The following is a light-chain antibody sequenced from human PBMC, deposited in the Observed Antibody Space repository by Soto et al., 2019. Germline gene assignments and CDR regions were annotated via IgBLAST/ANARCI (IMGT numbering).Light chain of an antibody. Sequence: EIVMTQSPATLSVSPGERATLSCRASQSVSSNLAWYQQKPGQAPRLLIYGASTRATGIPARFSGSGSGTEFTLTISSLQFEDFPVYYCQKYDNWPLTFGGGTKV. CDR2: GAS. CDR3: QKYDNWPLT. J-gene: IGKJ4*01. CDR1: QSVSSN. V-gene: IGKV3-15*01.